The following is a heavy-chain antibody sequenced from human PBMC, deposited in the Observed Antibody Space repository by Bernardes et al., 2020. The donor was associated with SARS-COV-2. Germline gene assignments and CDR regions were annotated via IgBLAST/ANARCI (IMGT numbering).Heavy chain of an antibody. D-gene: IGHD3-3*02. CDR2: ISSSSSYI. J-gene: IGHJ4*02. CDR3: VRQLAFCRPSGCSRIPNVFDS. CDR1: GFTFSSYS. V-gene: IGHV3-21*04. Sequence: GGSLRLSCAASGFTFSSYSMNWVRQAPGKGLEWVSSISSSSSYIYYADSVKGRFTISRDNARNSLFLQMNSLTVDDTAFYYCVRQLAFCRPSGCSRIPNVFDSWGRGILVTVSS.